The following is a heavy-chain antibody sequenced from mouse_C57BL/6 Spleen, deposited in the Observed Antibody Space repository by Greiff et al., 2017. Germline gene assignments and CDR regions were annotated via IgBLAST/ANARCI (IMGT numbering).Heavy chain of an antibody. Sequence: QVQLQQSGAELVRPGASVTLSCKASGYTFTDYEMHWVKQTPVHGLEWIGAIDPETGGTAYNQKFKGKAILTADKSSSTAYMELRSLTSEDSAVYYCTREEVYYGSQFADWGQGTLVTVSA. CDR1: GYTFTDYE. CDR2: IDPETGGT. J-gene: IGHJ3*01. V-gene: IGHV1-15*01. D-gene: IGHD1-1*01. CDR3: TREEVYYGSQFAD.